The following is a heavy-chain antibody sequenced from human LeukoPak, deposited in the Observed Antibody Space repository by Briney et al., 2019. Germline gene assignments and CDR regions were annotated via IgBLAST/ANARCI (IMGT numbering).Heavy chain of an antibody. V-gene: IGHV4-34*01. CDR2: INHSGST. Sequence: SETLSLTCAVYGGSFSGYYWSWIRQPPGKGLEWIGEINHSGSTNYNPSLKSRVTISVDTSKNQFSLKLSSVTAADTAVYCCARLSGWYGRYFQHWGQGTLVTVSS. D-gene: IGHD6-19*01. CDR1: GGSFSGYY. CDR3: ARLSGWYGRYFQH. J-gene: IGHJ1*01.